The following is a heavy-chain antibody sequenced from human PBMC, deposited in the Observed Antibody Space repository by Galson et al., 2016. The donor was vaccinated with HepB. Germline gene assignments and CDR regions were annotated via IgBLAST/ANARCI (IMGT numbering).Heavy chain of an antibody. CDR1: GYSFTNYW. CDR3: ARHSISAWPADFDS. CDR2: IAPSDSNT. Sequence: QSGADVKKPGESLRISCKGSGYSFTNYWITWVRQMPGKGLEWMGRIAPSDSNTNYSPSFQGHVTISIDKSISTAYLQWSSLNASDTAMYYCARHSISAWPADFDSWGQGTLVSGSS. D-gene: IGHD6-19*01. J-gene: IGHJ4*02. V-gene: IGHV5-10-1*01.